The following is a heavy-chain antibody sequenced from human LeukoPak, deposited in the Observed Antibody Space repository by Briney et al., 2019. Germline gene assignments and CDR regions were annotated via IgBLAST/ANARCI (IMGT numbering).Heavy chain of an antibody. CDR3: ARGRSLAYCGGDCYSDDYYFDY. CDR2: INHSGST. CDR1: GGSFSGYY. V-gene: IGHV4-34*01. Sequence: SETLSPTCAVYGGSFSGYYWSWIRQPPGKGLEWIGEINHSGSTNYNPSPKSRVTISVDTSKNQFSLKLSSVTAADTAVYYCARGRSLAYCGGDCYSDDYYFDYWGQGTLVTVSS. J-gene: IGHJ4*02. D-gene: IGHD2-21*02.